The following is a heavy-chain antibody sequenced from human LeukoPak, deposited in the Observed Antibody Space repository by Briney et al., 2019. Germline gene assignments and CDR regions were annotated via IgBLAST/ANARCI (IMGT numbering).Heavy chain of an antibody. D-gene: IGHD1-1*01. V-gene: IGHV1-69*01. CDR2: IIPIFGTA. CDR1: GGTFSSYA. Sequence: GASVKVSCKASGGTFSSYAISWVRQAPGQGLEWMGGIIPIFGTAKYAQKFQGRVTITADESTSTAYMELSSLRSEDTAVYYCARDFNEGRLLDYWGQGTLVTVSS. J-gene: IGHJ4*02. CDR3: ARDFNEGRLLDY.